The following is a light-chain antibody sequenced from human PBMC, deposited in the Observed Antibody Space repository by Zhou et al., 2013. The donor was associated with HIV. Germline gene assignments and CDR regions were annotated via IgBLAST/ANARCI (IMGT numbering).Light chain of an antibody. CDR3: QQYVL. CDR2: GAS. Sequence: EIVLTQSPGTLSLSPGERATLSCRASQSVTNNYLAWYQHKPGQAPRFLIYGASSRATGIPDRFSGSGSGTDFTLTISRLEPEDFAVYFCQQYVLFGGGTKVEIK. J-gene: IGKJ4*01. CDR1: QSVTNNY. V-gene: IGKV3-20*01.